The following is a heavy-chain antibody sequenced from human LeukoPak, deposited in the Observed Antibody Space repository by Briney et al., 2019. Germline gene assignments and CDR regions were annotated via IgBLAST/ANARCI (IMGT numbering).Heavy chain of an antibody. CDR2: ISGSGGST. CDR1: GFTFSSYA. J-gene: IGHJ3*02. CDR3: AKDRVGATRRMDAFDI. D-gene: IGHD1-26*01. V-gene: IGHV3-23*01. Sequence: GGSLRLSCAASGFTFSSYAMSWVRQAPGKGLEWVSAISGSGGSTYYADSVKGRFTISRDNSKNTLYLQMNSLRAEDTAVYYCAKDRVGATRRMDAFDIWGQGTMVTVSS.